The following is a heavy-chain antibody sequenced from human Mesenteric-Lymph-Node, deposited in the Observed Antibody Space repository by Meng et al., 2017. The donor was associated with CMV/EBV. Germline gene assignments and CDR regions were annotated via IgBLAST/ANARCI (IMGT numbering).Heavy chain of an antibody. D-gene: IGHD2-2*01. Sequence: GGSLRLSCAASGFTFDDYGMSWVRQAPGKGLEWVSGINWNGGSTGYADSVKGRFTISRDNAKNSLYLQVNSLRAEDTAVYYCARDCRNRPSCSYPYYSGMDVWGQGTTVTVSS. CDR2: INWNGGST. CDR3: ARDCRNRPSCSYPYYSGMDV. J-gene: IGHJ6*02. V-gene: IGHV3-20*04. CDR1: GFTFDDYG.